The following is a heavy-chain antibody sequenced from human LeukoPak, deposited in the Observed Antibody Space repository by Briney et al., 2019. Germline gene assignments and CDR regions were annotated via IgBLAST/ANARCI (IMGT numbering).Heavy chain of an antibody. J-gene: IGHJ4*02. Sequence: GGSLRLSCAASGFTFSNYGMHWVRQAPGKGLEWVSAISSNSLFKKYADSVKGRFTISRDNAKNSLYLQMNSLRAEDTAVYYCARSIAVPLPDYWGQGTLVTVSS. CDR1: GFTFSNYG. D-gene: IGHD6-19*01. CDR3: ARSIAVPLPDY. CDR2: ISSNSLFK. V-gene: IGHV3-21*01.